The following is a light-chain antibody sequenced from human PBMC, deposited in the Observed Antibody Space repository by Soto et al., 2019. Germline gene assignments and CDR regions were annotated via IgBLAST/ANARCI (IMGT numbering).Light chain of an antibody. V-gene: IGKV3-20*01. CDR3: QQYSSSPWT. CDR2: GVS. J-gene: IGKJ1*01. CDR1: QSVSSSF. Sequence: EIVLTQSPGTLSLSPGERATLSCRASQSVSSSFLAWYQQTPGQAPRLLIYGVSSRAAGVPDRFSGSGSGTDFTLTISRLEPEDFAVYYCQQYSSSPWTFGQGTKVEIK.